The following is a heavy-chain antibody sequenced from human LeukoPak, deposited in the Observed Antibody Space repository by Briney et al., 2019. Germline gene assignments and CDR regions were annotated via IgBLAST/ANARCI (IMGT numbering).Heavy chain of an antibody. J-gene: IGHJ4*02. CDR2: INSDGSST. V-gene: IGHV3-74*01. Sequence: GGSLRLSCAASGFTFSSYWMHWVRQAPGKGLVWVSRINSDGSSTSYADSVKGRFTISRDNAKNTLYLQMNSLRPEDTAVYYCAGHFGAWHYFDYWGQGTLVTVSS. CDR3: AGHFGAWHYFDY. CDR1: GFTFSSYW. D-gene: IGHD3-3*01.